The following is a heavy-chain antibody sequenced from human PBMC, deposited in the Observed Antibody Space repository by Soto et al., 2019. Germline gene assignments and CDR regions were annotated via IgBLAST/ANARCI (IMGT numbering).Heavy chain of an antibody. CDR3: ARNGTNYYDSSGSKGYFDY. CDR1: GGSISSYY. V-gene: IGHV4-59*08. D-gene: IGHD3-22*01. CDR2: IYYSGST. J-gene: IGHJ4*02. Sequence: SETLSLTCTVSGGSISSYYWSWIRQPPGKGLEWIGYIYYSGSTNYNPSLKSRVTISVDTSKNQFSLKLSSVTAADTAVYYCARNGTNYYDSSGSKGYFDYWGQGTLVTAS.